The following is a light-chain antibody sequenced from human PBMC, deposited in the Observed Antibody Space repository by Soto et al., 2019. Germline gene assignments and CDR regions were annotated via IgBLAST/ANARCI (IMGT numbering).Light chain of an antibody. J-gene: IGLJ2*01. Sequence: QSALTQPASVSGSPGQSITISCNGTSSDIGRYDYVSWYQQHPGKVPKLMIYEVSDRPSGVSNRFSGSKSGNTASLTISGHQAEDEADYYCTSYIASSTLVFGGGPKLTVL. CDR3: TSYIASSTLV. V-gene: IGLV2-14*01. CDR1: SSDIGRYDY. CDR2: EVS.